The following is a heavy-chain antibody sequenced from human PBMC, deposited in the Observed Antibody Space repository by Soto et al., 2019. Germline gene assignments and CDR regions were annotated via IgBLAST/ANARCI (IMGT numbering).Heavy chain of an antibody. Sequence: QVQLQQWGAGLLKPSETLSLTCAVYGGSFSGYYWSWIRQPPGKGLEWIGEINHSGSTNYNPSLKSRGTISVDTSKNQFSLKLSSVTAADTAVYYCARGRGVWGSYHYNWFDPWGQGTLVTVSS. V-gene: IGHV4-34*02. D-gene: IGHD3-16*02. CDR3: ARGRGVWGSYHYNWFDP. J-gene: IGHJ5*02. CDR2: INHSGST. CDR1: GGSFSGYY.